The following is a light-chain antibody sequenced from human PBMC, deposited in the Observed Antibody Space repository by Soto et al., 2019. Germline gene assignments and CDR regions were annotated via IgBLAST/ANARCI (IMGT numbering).Light chain of an antibody. CDR1: SSDVGAFNY. Sequence: QSALTQPASVSGSPGQAITISCSGTSSDVGAFNYVSWYQQHPGKAPKLMIYDVSNRPSGVSNRFSGSKSGNTASLTISGLQAEDEADYYCSSYTTGSLVVFGGGTQLTVL. CDR3: SSYTTGSLVV. J-gene: IGLJ2*01. CDR2: DVS. V-gene: IGLV2-14*03.